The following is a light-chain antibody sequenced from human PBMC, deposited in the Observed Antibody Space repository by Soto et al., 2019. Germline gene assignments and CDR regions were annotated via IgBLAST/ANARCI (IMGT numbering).Light chain of an antibody. CDR2: DVS. CDR3: SSYTSSSTYV. J-gene: IGLJ1*01. CDR1: SSDVGGYNY. V-gene: IGLV2-14*01. Sequence: QSALTQPASVSGSPGQSITISCTGTSSDVGGYNYVSWYQQHPGKAPKLMIYDVSSRPSGVSDRFSGSKSGNTASLTISGLQAEDEADYYCSSYTSSSTYVFGTGTNSPS.